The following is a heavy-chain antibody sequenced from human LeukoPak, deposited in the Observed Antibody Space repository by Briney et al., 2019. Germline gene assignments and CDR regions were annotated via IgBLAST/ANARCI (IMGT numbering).Heavy chain of an antibody. CDR3: ASRSLNYYGSGSYYGTLDA. V-gene: IGHV1-2*02. CDR2: INPNSGGT. CDR1: GYTFTGYY. Sequence: ASVKVSCKASGYTFTGYYMHWVRQAPGQGLEWMGWINPNSGGTNYAQKFQGRVTMTRDTSISTAYMELSRLRSDDTAVYYCASRSLNYYGSGSYYGTLDAWGKGTTVTISS. D-gene: IGHD3-10*01. J-gene: IGHJ6*04.